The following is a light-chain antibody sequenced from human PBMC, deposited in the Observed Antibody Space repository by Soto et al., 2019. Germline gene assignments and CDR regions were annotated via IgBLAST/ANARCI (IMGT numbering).Light chain of an antibody. Sequence: DVVVTQSPLSLPVTLGQAASISCRSSQSLVHRDGNTYLSWFRQRPGQSPRRLIYKVSNRDSGVPDRFSGSGSGTDFTLKISRVEAEDVGVYYCMQALQTLWTFGQATNVDI. V-gene: IGKV2-30*02. CDR1: QSLVHRDGNTY. CDR3: MQALQTLWT. CDR2: KVS. J-gene: IGKJ1*01.